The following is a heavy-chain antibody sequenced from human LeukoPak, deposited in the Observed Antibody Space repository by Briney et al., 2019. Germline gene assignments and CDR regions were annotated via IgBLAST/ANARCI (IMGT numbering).Heavy chain of an antibody. J-gene: IGHJ4*02. CDR3: ARDRTQYSSGWYLADY. D-gene: IGHD6-19*01. Sequence: PGGSLRLSCEASGFTFSSYSMNWVRQAPGKGLERVSYISSSSSTIYYADSVKGRFTISRDNAKNSLYLQMNSLRAEDTAVYYCARDRTQYSSGWYLADYWGQGTLVTVSS. CDR2: ISSSSSTI. V-gene: IGHV3-48*01. CDR1: GFTFSSYS.